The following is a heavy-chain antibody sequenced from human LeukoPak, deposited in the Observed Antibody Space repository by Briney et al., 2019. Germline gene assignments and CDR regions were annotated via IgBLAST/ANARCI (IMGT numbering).Heavy chain of an antibody. D-gene: IGHD3-16*02. J-gene: IGHJ4*02. CDR3: AKRKTYYDYVWGSYRYMDPFDY. CDR1: GGSFSGYY. Sequence: PSETLSLTCAVYGGSFSGYYWSWIRQPPGKGLEWIGEINHSGSTNYNPSLKSRVTISVDTSKNQFSLKLGSVTAADTAVYYCAKRKTYYDYVWGSYRYMDPFDYWGQGTPVTVSS. V-gene: IGHV4-34*01. CDR2: INHSGST.